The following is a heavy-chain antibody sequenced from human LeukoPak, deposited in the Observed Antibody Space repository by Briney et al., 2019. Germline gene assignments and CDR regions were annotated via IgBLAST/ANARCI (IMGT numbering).Heavy chain of an antibody. CDR3: ARGKKGYYYYYMDV. Sequence: PSETLSLTCAVFGGSLSDDYGNCIRQSPGKGLEWIGEINHSGSTNYNPSLKSRVTISVDTSKNQFSLKLSSVTAADTAVYYCARGKKGYYYYYMDVWGKGTTVTVSS. CDR1: GGSLSDDY. CDR2: INHSGST. V-gene: IGHV4-34*01. J-gene: IGHJ6*03.